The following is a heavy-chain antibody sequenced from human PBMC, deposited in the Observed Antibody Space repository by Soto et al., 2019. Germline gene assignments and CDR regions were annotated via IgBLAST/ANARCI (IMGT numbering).Heavy chain of an antibody. Sequence: QVQLVQSGAEVLKPGSSVKLSCKTSGDTFDTFAISWVRQAPGQGLEWMGGIIPIFRTPDYTQKFQGRVTITADVXTSTAYMELSSLRSEDTAVYYCARDKGRGQLGGNYYSALDVWGQGTTVTVSS. CDR1: GDTFDTFA. D-gene: IGHD1-1*01. J-gene: IGHJ6*02. CDR3: ARDKGRGQLGGNYYSALDV. V-gene: IGHV1-69*12. CDR2: IIPIFRTP.